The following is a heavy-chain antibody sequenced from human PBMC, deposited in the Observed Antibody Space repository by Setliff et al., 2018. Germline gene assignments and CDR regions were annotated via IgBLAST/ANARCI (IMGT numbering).Heavy chain of an antibody. CDR2: ISTYTANT. CDR1: GYAFTSYG. D-gene: IGHD4-17*01. J-gene: IGHJ1*01. Sequence: ASVKVSCKASGYAFTSYGVSWVRQAPGQGLEWMGWISTYTANTKYAQRFQGRVTMTTDTSTSTAYMELRSLRSDDTAVYYCVRDAGWQYDDYAGVYFPHWGQGTLVTVSS. V-gene: IGHV1-18*01. CDR3: VRDAGWQYDDYAGVYFPH.